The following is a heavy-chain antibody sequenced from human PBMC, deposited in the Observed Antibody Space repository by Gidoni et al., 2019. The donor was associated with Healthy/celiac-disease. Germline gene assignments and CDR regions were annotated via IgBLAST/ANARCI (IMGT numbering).Heavy chain of an antibody. CDR2: ISSSGSTI. D-gene: IGHD3-10*01. V-gene: IGHV3-48*03. CDR3: ARDRDYYGSGSFL. Sequence: EVQLVESGGGLVQPGGSLRLSCAASGFTFSSYEMNWVRQAPGKGLEWVSYISSSGSTIYYADSVKGRFTISRDNAKNSLYLQMNSLRAEDTAVYYCARDRDYYGSGSFLWGQGTLVTVSS. CDR1: GFTFSSYE. J-gene: IGHJ4*02.